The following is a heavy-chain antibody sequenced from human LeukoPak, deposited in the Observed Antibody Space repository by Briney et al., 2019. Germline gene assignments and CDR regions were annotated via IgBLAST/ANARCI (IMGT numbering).Heavy chain of an antibody. CDR2: IYPGDCDT. J-gene: IGHJ3*02. Sequence: GESLKISCKGSGYSFTSYWIGWVRQMPGKGLXXXXIIYPGDCDTRYSPSFQGRVTISADKSISTAYLQWSSLKASDTAMYYCARLGSTVTIAFDIWGQGTMVTVSS. V-gene: IGHV5-51*01. D-gene: IGHD4-17*01. CDR3: ARLGSTVTIAFDI. CDR1: GYSFTSYW.